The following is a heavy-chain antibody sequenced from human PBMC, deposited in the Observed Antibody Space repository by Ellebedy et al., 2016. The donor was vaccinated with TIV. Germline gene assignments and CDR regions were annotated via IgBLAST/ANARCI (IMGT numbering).Heavy chain of an antibody. V-gene: IGHV4-39*01. CDR1: GGSISSSSYY. J-gene: IGHJ1*01. Sequence: MPSETLSLTCTVSGGSISSSSYYWGWIRQPPGKGLEWIGSIYYSGSTYYNPSLKSRVTISVDTSKNQFSLKLSSVTAADTAVYYCASTPLYCSGGSCYHAEYFQHWGQGTLVTVSS. CDR3: ASTPLYCSGGSCYHAEYFQH. CDR2: IYYSGST. D-gene: IGHD2-15*01.